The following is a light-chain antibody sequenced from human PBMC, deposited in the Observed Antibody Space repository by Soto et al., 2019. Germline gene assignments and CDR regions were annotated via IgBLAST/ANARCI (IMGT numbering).Light chain of an antibody. V-gene: IGKV3-15*01. Sequence: IVFMQSTATWSLSPGERATLSCRASRSLSSDYLAWHQQKPGQAPRILMYDASTRATGISARFSGSGSGTEFTLTISSLQSEDFAVYYCQQYHNWPITFCQGTRLEIK. CDR2: DAS. CDR3: QQYHNWPIT. CDR1: RSLSSD. J-gene: IGKJ5*01.